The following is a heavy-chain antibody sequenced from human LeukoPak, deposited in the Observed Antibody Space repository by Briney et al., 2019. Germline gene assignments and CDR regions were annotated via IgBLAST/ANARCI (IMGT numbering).Heavy chain of an antibody. V-gene: IGHV4-34*01. D-gene: IGHD6-13*01. CDR1: GGSFSGYY. CDR2: INHSGST. J-gene: IGHJ4*02. Sequence: SETLSLTCAVYGGSFSGYYWSWLRQPPGKGLEWLGEINHSGSTNYNPSLKSRVTISVDTSKNQFSLKLSSVTAADTAVYYCARARGSGWYRGCYFDYWGQGTLVTVSS. CDR3: ARARGSGWYRGCYFDY.